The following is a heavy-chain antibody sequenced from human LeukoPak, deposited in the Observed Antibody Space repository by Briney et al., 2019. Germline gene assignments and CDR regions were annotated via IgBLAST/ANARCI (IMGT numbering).Heavy chain of an antibody. CDR3: ANGGYFYDFSGYPPGGY. CDR1: GFTISSYA. V-gene: IGHV3-23*01. D-gene: IGHD3-22*01. Sequence: GGSLRLSCAASGFTISSYAMSWVRHAPGKGLEWGSAISGSSGSTSYADSVKGRLTIFRANSKNTLYQQKNSLRADDTAVYYCANGGYFYDFSGYPPGGYWGQGTLVTVSS. J-gene: IGHJ4*02. CDR2: ISGSSGST.